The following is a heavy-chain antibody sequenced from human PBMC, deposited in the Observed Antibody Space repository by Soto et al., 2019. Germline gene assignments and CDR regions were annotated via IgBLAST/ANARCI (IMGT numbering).Heavy chain of an antibody. J-gene: IGHJ4*02. CDR1: GASVSDYY. Sequence: QVHLQESGPGLVEPSETLSLTCTVSGASVSDYYWGWIRQPPGKGLEWIGYLYSSGSATYNPSLNSRVTISADSSTNQLSLILSSLTAADTAVYYCARACSGVRCYLTISCWHYFDYWGQGIQVTVSS. D-gene: IGHD2-15*01. CDR3: ARACSGVRCYLTISCWHYFDY. CDR2: LYSSGSA. V-gene: IGHV4-59*02.